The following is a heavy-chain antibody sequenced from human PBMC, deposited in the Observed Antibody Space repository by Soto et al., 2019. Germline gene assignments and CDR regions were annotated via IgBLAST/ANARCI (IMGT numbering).Heavy chain of an antibody. V-gene: IGHV1-69*04. J-gene: IGHJ4*02. D-gene: IGHD1-1*01. CDR2: IIPILGIA. CDR1: GGTFSSYT. Sequence: SVKVSCKASGGTFSSYTISWVRQAPGQGLEWMGRIIPILGIANYAQKFQGRVTITADKSTSTAYMELSSLRSEDTAVYYCARDQEHWTDDYCGQGTLVIVSS. CDR3: ARDQEHWTDDY.